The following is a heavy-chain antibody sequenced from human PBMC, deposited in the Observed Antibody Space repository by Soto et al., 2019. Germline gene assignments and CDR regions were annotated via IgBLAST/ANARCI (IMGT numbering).Heavy chain of an antibody. CDR2: ISSSSSSI. J-gene: IGHJ6*02. CDR1: GFSFSSYS. CDR3: ARAVEVATQCGCLMDV. D-gene: IGHD2-15*01. Sequence: WGTLSLSCTASGFSFSSYSMNWVCQAPGQGLEWVSYISSSSSSIYYADSVKGLFTITRNNAKNSLYLQMNSLRAEDTAVYFCARAVEVATQCGCLMDVWGQGTTVTVSS. V-gene: IGHV3-21*05.